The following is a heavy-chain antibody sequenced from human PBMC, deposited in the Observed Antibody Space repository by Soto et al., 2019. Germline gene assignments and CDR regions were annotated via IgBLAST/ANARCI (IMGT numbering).Heavy chain of an antibody. CDR1: GAIFNSKA. Sequence: QAQLVQSGAEVKKPGSSVRVSCKPSGAIFNSKAISWVRQAPGQGLEWMGAIVSLFGATKYAQKFQGRVTISVDRNTGTAYMDLSSLRSEDTAMYFCARHSGYHFDRTYLDYWGQGTLVTVSS. V-gene: IGHV1-69*14. CDR2: IVSLFGAT. D-gene: IGHD5-12*01. J-gene: IGHJ4*02. CDR3: ARHSGYHFDRTYLDY.